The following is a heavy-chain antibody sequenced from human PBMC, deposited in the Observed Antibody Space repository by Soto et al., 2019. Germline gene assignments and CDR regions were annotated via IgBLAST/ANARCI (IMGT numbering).Heavy chain of an antibody. Sequence: GESLKISCQGSGYTFTGHWISWVRQMPGKGLEWMGRIDPSDSYTDYSPTVQGHVTMSADKSINTAYLQWSSLQVSDTAVYYCTRHTGYDSSLDYWGQGTLVTVSS. J-gene: IGHJ4*02. V-gene: IGHV5-10-1*01. CDR2: IDPSDSYT. CDR1: GYTFTGHW. D-gene: IGHD5-12*01. CDR3: TRHTGYDSSLDY.